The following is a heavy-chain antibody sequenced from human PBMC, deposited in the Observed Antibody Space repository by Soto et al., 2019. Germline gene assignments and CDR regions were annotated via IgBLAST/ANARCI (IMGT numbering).Heavy chain of an antibody. J-gene: IGHJ6*02. CDR1: GYTFTSYG. D-gene: IGHD3-10*01. CDR2: ISAYNGNT. CDR3: AKTITMVRGVIIPYYYYGMDV. Sequence: SCKASGYTFTSYGISWVRQAPGQGLEWMGWISAYNGNTNYAQKLQGRVTMTTDTSTSTAYMELRSLRSDDTAVYYCAKTITMVRGVIIPYYYYGMDVWGQGTTVTVSS. V-gene: IGHV1-18*04.